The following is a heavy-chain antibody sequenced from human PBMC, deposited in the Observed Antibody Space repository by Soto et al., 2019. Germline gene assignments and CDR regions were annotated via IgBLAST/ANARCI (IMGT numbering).Heavy chain of an antibody. Sequence: QLRESGPGLVKPSGTLSLTCFVSGASISSTYWWSWVRQTPGKRLEWLGQIYHTGTTSYNPSLKNRVTISLDKSNNQFSLRSTSMTAADTAVYYCATLPPRIVVVMTDLPTWGQGTLVTVSS. CDR3: ATLPPRIVVVMTDLPT. D-gene: IGHD2-15*01. CDR1: GASISSTYW. J-gene: IGHJ5*02. CDR2: IYHTGTT. V-gene: IGHV4-4*02.